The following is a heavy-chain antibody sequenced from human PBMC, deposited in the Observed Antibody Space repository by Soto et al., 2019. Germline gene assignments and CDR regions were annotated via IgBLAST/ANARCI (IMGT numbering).Heavy chain of an antibody. CDR1: GFIFSSYG. V-gene: IGHV3-33*01. Sequence: QVQLVESGGGVVQPGRSLRLSCAASGFIFSSYGMHWVRQAPGKGLEWMAVIWYDGSNKYYADSVKGRFTISRDNSKNALYLQMNTLRAEDTAVYYCAREGYSRGYYNGMGVWGQGTTVTGSS. J-gene: IGHJ6*01. CDR3: AREGYSRGYYNGMGV. CDR2: IWYDGSNK. D-gene: IGHD6-13*01.